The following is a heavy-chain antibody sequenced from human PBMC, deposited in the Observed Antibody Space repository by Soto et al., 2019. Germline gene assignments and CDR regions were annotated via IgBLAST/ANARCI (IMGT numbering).Heavy chain of an antibody. D-gene: IGHD5-18*01. CDR3: IRDMKYSYYFEAGH. CDR2: IRTKTFGGTA. J-gene: IGHJ4*02. CDR1: GFTFGDSA. Sequence: EVQVVESGGGLVQPGQSLRLSCFASGFTFGDSAFSWVRQAPGKGLEWVGFIRTKTFGGTAEYAASVKGRFSISRDDSKSIAYLQMNSLKTQDTAVYYCIRDMKYSYYFEAGHWGQGTLVTVSS. V-gene: IGHV3-49*04.